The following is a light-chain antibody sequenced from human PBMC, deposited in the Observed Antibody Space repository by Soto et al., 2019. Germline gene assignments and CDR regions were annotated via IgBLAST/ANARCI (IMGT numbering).Light chain of an antibody. J-gene: IGKJ2*01. V-gene: IGKV1-12*01. CDR2: AAS. Sequence: IQMTQSPSSVSASVGDRVTITCRASQGIRTWLVWYQQKPGKAPKLLIYAASSLQSGVPSRFSGSGSGTEFTLFISSLQPEDFATYYCQQAYSVPYTFCQGTKLEI. CDR3: QQAYSVPYT. CDR1: QGIRTW.